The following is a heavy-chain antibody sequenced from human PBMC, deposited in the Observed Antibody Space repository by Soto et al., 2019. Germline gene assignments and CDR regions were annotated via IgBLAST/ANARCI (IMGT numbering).Heavy chain of an antibody. V-gene: IGHV4-59*01. CDR1: GGSISSYY. CDR2: IYCSGST. J-gene: IGHJ4*02. CDR3: ATAKGGIAVAVNSIDY. D-gene: IGHD6-19*01. Sequence: SETLSLTCTVSGGSISSYYWSWIRQPPGKGLEWIGYIYCSGSTNYNPSLKSRVTISVDTSKNQFSLKLSSVTAADTAVYYCATAKGGIAVAVNSIDYWGQGTLVTVSS.